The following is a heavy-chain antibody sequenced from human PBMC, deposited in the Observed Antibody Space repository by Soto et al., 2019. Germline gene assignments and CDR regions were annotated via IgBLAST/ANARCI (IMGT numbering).Heavy chain of an antibody. Sequence: ASVKVSCKAPSETFTSYYINWVRQAPGQGLEWMGVINPHGGSTAYAQKFKGTVTLTRDTPASTVYREVSSLTSKETAMYYCARSSGGNFGIIIEGTNWFAPWGQGTLVTVPS. J-gene: IGHJ5*02. D-gene: IGHD1-26*01. CDR3: ARSSGGNFGIIIEGTNWFAP. CDR1: SETFTSYY. CDR2: INPHGGST. V-gene: IGHV1-46*01.